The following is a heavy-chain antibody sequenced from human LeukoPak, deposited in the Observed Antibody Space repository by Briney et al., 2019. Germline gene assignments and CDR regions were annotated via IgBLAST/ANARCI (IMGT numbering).Heavy chain of an antibody. J-gene: IGHJ4*02. CDR2: ISVSGNT. V-gene: IGHV3-23*01. D-gene: IGHD6-19*01. CDR1: GFTLSSYA. Sequence: GGSLRLSCAASGFTLSSYAMSWVRQGPGKGLEWVSAISVSGNTYHADSVKGRFTISRDNSKNTLYLQMNSLRAEDTAVYYCARCIPSSGWYGEYYFDYWGQGTLVTVSS. CDR3: ARCIPSSGWYGEYYFDY.